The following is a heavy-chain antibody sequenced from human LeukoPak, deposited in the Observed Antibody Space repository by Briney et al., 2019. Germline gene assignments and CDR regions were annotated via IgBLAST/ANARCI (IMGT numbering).Heavy chain of an antibody. CDR1: GGSASSDKYY. D-gene: IGHD2-15*01. J-gene: IGHJ4*02. Sequence: SETLSLTCTVSGGSASSDKYYWSWIRQPPGTGLEWIGYIYHSGSTDYSPSLKSRATIAVDTSKNQFSLKLTSVTAADTAIYYCAGQLSGYGYWGQGTLVTVSS. CDR2: IYHSGST. CDR3: AGQLSGYGY. V-gene: IGHV4-61*01.